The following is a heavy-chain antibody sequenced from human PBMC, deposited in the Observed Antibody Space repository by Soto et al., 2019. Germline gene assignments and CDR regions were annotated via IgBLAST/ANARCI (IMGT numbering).Heavy chain of an antibody. Sequence: GGSLRLSCAASGFTFSPYAMHWVRQAPGKGLEWVAIISYDGSNKYYADSVKGRFTISRDNSKNTLYLQMNSLRAEDTALYYCARENYGDYYFDYWGQGTLVTVSS. CDR3: ARENYGDYYFDY. D-gene: IGHD4-17*01. V-gene: IGHV3-30-3*01. CDR2: ISYDGSNK. CDR1: GFTFSPYA. J-gene: IGHJ4*02.